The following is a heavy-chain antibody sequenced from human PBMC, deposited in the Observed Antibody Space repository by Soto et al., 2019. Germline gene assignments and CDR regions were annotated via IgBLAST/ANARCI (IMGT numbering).Heavy chain of an antibody. CDR3: AWLIEVGQLVQYLDH. V-gene: IGHV3-11*05. J-gene: IGHJ4*02. CDR1: GFTFSDYY. CDR2: ISSSSSYT. D-gene: IGHD6-13*01. Sequence: QVQLVESGGGLVKPGGSLRLSCAASGFTFSDYYMSWIRQAPGKGLEWVSYISSSSSYTNYADSVQGRFTISRDNAMDSRYLKMNSLRAEDTAVYYCAWLIEVGQLVQYLDHWGQGALVTVSS.